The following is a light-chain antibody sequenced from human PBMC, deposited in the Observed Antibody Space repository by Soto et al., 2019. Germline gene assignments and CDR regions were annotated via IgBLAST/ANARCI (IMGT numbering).Light chain of an antibody. Sequence: DIVMTQSPDSLAVSLGERATINCKSSQNVLYNSNNENYLAWYQQKPGQHPKVLTYWASTRESGVPDRFSGSGSGTDFTLTISSLQAEDVAVYYCQQYYSTPPTFGQGTKVEIK. CDR1: QNVLYNSNNENY. CDR3: QQYYSTPPT. CDR2: WAS. J-gene: IGKJ1*01. V-gene: IGKV4-1*01.